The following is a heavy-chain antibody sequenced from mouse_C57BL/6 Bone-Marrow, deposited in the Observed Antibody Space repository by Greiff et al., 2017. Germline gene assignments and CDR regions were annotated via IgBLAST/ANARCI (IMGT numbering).Heavy chain of an antibody. CDR1: GYTFTSYW. CDR3: ARGDGNYWYFDV. CDR2: IYPGSGST. J-gene: IGHJ1*03. V-gene: IGHV1-55*01. D-gene: IGHD2-1*01. Sequence: QVQLQQPGAELVKPGASVKMSCKASGYTFTSYWITWVKQRPGQGLEWIGDIYPGSGSTNYNEKFKSKATLTVDTSSSTAYMQLRSLTSEDSAVYYCARGDGNYWYFDVWGTGTTVTVSA.